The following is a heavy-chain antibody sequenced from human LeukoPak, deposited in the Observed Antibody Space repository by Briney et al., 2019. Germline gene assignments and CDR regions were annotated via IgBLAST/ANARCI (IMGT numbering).Heavy chain of an antibody. V-gene: IGHV1-2*02. CDR1: GYTFTDYY. D-gene: IGHD3-9*01. Sequence: GASVKVSCKASGYTFTDYYIHWVRQAPGQGLEWMGWINPNTGGTNYAQKFQGRVTMTRDMSTSTVYMELSSLRSEDTAVYYCARVRYDILTGFDYWGQGTLVTVSS. J-gene: IGHJ4*02. CDR3: ARVRYDILTGFDY. CDR2: INPNTGGT.